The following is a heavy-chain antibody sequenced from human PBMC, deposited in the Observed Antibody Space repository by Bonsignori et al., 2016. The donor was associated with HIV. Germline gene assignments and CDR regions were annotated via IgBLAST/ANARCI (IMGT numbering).Heavy chain of an antibody. CDR3: ARRMYSSTGGAFEI. V-gene: IGHV5-51*03. Sequence: EVQLVQSGAEVKKSGESLKISCQGSGYTFTNYWIGWVRQKPGKGLEWMGVIYPGDSNTRYSPSFRGQVTMSADKSTSTAYLQWSSLKASDTARYYCARRMYSSTGGAFEIWGQGTMVTVSS. J-gene: IGHJ3*02. CDR2: IYPGDSNT. CDR1: GYTFTNYW. D-gene: IGHD2-2*01.